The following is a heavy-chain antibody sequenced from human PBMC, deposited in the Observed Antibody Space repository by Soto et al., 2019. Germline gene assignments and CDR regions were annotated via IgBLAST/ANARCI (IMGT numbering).Heavy chain of an antibody. Sequence: SETLSLTCAVYGGSGGSFSGYYWSWIRQPPGKGLEWIGEINHSGSTNYNPSLQSRVTMSVDTSKNQFSLHLTSATAADTAVYYCAGSRPHSGWEILPWGQGTLVTVSS. CDR3: AGSRPHSGWEILP. V-gene: IGHV4-34*01. D-gene: IGHD6-19*01. CDR1: GGSGGSFSGYY. CDR2: INHSGST. J-gene: IGHJ4*01.